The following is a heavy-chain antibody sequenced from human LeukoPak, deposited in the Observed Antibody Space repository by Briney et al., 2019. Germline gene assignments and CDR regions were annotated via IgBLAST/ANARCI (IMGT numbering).Heavy chain of an antibody. J-gene: IGHJ3*02. CDR2: IYYSGST. Sequence: TSETLSLTCTVSGGSISSSSYYWGWIRQPPGKGLEWIGSIYYSGSTYYNPSLKSRVTISVDTSKNQFSLKLSSVTAADTAVYYCARPIRHCSSTSCYHNAFDIWGQGTMVTVSS. CDR3: ARPIRHCSSTSCYHNAFDI. V-gene: IGHV4-39*07. CDR1: GGSISSSSYY. D-gene: IGHD2-2*01.